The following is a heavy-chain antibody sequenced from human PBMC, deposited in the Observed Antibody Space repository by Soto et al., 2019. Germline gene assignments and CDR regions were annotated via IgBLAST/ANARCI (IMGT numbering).Heavy chain of an antibody. CDR1: GGTFSSYA. Sequence: ASVKVSCKASGGTFSSYAISWVRQAPGQGLEWMGGIIPIFGTANYAQKFQGRATITADESTSTAYMELSSLRSEDTAVYYCARERDAHDYGDYYFDYWGQGTLVTVS. CDR3: ARERDAHDYGDYYFDY. V-gene: IGHV1-69*13. CDR2: IIPIFGTA. D-gene: IGHD4-17*01. J-gene: IGHJ4*02.